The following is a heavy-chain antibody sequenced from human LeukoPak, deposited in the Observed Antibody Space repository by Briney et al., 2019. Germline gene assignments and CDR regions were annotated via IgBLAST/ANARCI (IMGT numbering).Heavy chain of an antibody. CDR3: ARVVGASGSSNFDY. CDR2: IYHSGST. V-gene: IGHV4-4*02. D-gene: IGHD1-26*01. CDR1: GGSVSSDTYY. J-gene: IGHJ4*02. Sequence: SETLSLTCTVSGGSVSSDTYYWSWVRQPPGKGLEWIGEIYHSGSTNYNPSLKSRVTISVDKSKNQFSLKLSSVTAADTAVYYCARVVGASGSSNFDYWGQGTLVTVSS.